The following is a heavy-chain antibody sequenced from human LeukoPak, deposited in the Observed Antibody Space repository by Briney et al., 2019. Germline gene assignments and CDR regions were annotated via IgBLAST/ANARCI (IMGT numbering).Heavy chain of an antibody. Sequence: PGGSLRLSCAASGFTSGNYWMSWVRQVPGKGLEWVANIRQDGGEKNYVDSVRGRFTISRDNAKNSLDLQMDSLRVEDTAVYYCARDELGKNGYHHWGQGTLVTVSS. CDR1: GFTSGNYW. CDR3: ARDELGKNGYHH. J-gene: IGHJ4*02. D-gene: IGHD5-24*01. V-gene: IGHV3-7*01. CDR2: IRQDGGEK.